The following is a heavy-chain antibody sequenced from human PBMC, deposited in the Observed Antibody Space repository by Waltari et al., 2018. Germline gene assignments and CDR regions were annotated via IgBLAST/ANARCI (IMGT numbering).Heavy chain of an antibody. D-gene: IGHD6-13*01. J-gene: IGHJ6*03. Sequence: QVQLQESGPGLVKPSETLSLTCTVSGGSISSYYWSWIRQPPGKGLEWIGYIYYSGSTNYNPSPKSRVTISVDTSKNQFSLKLSSVTAADTAVYYCARASSSWYYYYYYMDVWGKGTTVTISS. CDR2: IYYSGST. V-gene: IGHV4-59*01. CDR3: ARASSSWYYYYYYMDV. CDR1: GGSISSYY.